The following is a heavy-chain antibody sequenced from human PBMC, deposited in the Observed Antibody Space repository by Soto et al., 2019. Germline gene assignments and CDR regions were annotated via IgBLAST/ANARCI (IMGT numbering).Heavy chain of an antibody. CDR1: GYSVTSYY. D-gene: IGHD3-10*02. Sequence: QVQLVQSGAEVRKPGASVKVSCKASGYSVTSYYIHWVRQAPGQGLEWMGIINPSGDATTYAHRFQGRVATTMDTSTNTICTGLSSLRSEYNAVYCCASLGPLFWEPWRGQFFDFWGQGTLVTVSS. CDR3: ASLGPLFWEPWRGQFFDF. J-gene: IGHJ4*02. CDR2: INPSGDAT. V-gene: IGHV1-46*01.